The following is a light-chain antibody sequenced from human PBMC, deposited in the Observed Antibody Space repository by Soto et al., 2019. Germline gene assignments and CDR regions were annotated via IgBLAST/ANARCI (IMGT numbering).Light chain of an antibody. J-gene: IGKJ1*01. CDR2: AAS. Sequence: EILMTQSPATLSVSPGERATLSCRASQSVSSNLAWYQQKPGQAPRLLIYAASTRATGIPARLSGSGSGTEFTLTISSLQSEDFAVYYCQQYNNWPVFGQGTKVDTK. V-gene: IGKV3-15*01. CDR3: QQYNNWPV. CDR1: QSVSSN.